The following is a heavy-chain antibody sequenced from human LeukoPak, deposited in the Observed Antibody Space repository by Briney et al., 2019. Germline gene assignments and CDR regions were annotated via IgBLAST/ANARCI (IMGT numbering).Heavy chain of an antibody. D-gene: IGHD2-2*01. Sequence: GGSLRLSCAASGFTFSSYAMSWVRQAPGKGLEWVSAISGSGGSTYYADSVKGRFTISRDNSKNTLYLQMNSLRAEDTAVYYCARSVYCSSTSCYLGLMGYWGQGTLVTVSS. V-gene: IGHV3-23*01. CDR3: ARSVYCSSTSCYLGLMGY. CDR1: GFTFSSYA. CDR2: ISGSGGST. J-gene: IGHJ4*02.